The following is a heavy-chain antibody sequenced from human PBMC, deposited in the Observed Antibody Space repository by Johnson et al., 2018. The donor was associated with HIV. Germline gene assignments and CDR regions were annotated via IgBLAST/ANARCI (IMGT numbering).Heavy chain of an antibody. CDR1: GFTFSSYG. CDR2: ISYDGKNK. CDR3: ARVDYDSSGYYLYAFDI. D-gene: IGHD3-22*01. V-gene: IGHV3-30*03. Sequence: QVQLVESGGGLVQPGGSLRLSCAASGFTFSSYGMHWVRQAPGKGLEWVAVISYDGKNKYYADSVKGRFTISRDNAKNSLYLQMNSLRAEDTALYYCARVDYDSSGYYLYAFDIWGQGTMVTVSS. J-gene: IGHJ3*02.